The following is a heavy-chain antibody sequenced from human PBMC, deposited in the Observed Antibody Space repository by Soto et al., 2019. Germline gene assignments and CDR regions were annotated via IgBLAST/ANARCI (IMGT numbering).Heavy chain of an antibody. D-gene: IGHD5-12*01. V-gene: IGHV1-46*01. Sequence: ASVKVSCKASGYTFTSYYMHWVRQAPGQGLEWMGIINPSGGSTSYAQKFRGRVTMTRDTSTSTVYMELSSLRSEDTAVYYCARVEMATIVFDYWGQGTLVTVSS. J-gene: IGHJ4*02. CDR3: ARVEMATIVFDY. CDR1: GYTFTSYY. CDR2: INPSGGST.